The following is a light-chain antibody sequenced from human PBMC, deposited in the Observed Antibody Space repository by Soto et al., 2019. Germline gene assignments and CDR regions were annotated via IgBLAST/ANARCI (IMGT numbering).Light chain of an antibody. J-gene: IGKJ5*01. CDR1: QDISNW. Sequence: DIQMTQSPSSVSASVGDRVTITCRASQDISNWLAWYQQKPGQAPKLLLYAASSLQSGVPSRFSGSGSGTGFALPASSLRAEDVATYFCQQAGSFPHSFGQGKRLEIK. V-gene: IGKV1D-12*01. CDR3: QQAGSFPHS. CDR2: AAS.